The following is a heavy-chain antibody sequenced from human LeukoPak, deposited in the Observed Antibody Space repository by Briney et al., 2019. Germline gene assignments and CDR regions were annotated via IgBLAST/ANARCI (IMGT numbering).Heavy chain of an antibody. CDR2: IWYDGSNK. Sequence: GGSLRLSCAASGFTFSSYGMHWVRQAPGKGLEWVAVIWYDGSNKYYADSVKGRFTISRDNSKNTLYLQMNGLRAEDTAVYYCATAHYDSSGSLFDYWGQGTLVTVSS. V-gene: IGHV3-33*01. CDR1: GFTFSSYG. CDR3: ATAHYDSSGSLFDY. J-gene: IGHJ4*02. D-gene: IGHD3-22*01.